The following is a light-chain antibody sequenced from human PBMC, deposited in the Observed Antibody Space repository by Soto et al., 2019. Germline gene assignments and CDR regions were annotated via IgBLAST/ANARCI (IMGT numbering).Light chain of an antibody. J-gene: IGKJ4*01. CDR1: QTILYNSNNKNY. Sequence: DIVMTQSPDSLTVSLGERATVNCKSSQTILYNSNNKNYLAWYQQKIGQPPKLLISWASIRESGVPDRFSGSGSGTDFTLTISSLQAEDVAVYYCQQYYDPPLTFGGGTNVEI. CDR2: WAS. CDR3: QQYYDPPLT. V-gene: IGKV4-1*01.